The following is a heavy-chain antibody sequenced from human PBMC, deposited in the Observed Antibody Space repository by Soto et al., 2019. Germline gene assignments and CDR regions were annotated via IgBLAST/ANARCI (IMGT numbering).Heavy chain of an antibody. D-gene: IGHD2-2*01. CDR3: ARDCSSTSCFSPDAFDI. CDR2: IIPIFGTA. CDR1: GGTFSSYA. J-gene: IGHJ3*02. V-gene: IGHV1-69*13. Sequence: SVKVSCKASGGTFSSYAISWVRQAPGQGLEWMGGIIPIFGTANYAQKFQGRVTITADESTSTAYMELSSLRSEDTAVYYCARDCSSTSCFSPDAFDIWGRGTMVTVSS.